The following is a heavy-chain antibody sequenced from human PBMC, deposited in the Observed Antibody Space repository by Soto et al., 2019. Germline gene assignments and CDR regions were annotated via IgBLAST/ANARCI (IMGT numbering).Heavy chain of an antibody. CDR3: ASFPDDRRHTDAFDI. CDR2: INWNGGST. Sequence: GGSLRLSCAASGFTFDDYGMSWVRQAPGKGLEWVSGINWNGGSTGYADSVKGRFTISRDNAKNSLYLQMNGLRAEDTALYYCASFPDDRRHTDAFDIWGQGTMVTVSS. J-gene: IGHJ3*02. D-gene: IGHD1-1*01. CDR1: GFTFDDYG. V-gene: IGHV3-20*04.